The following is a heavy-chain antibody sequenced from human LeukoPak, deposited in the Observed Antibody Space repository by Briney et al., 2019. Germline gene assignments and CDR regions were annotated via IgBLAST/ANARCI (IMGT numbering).Heavy chain of an antibody. V-gene: IGHV4-39*01. J-gene: IGHJ4*02. CDR2: IYYSGST. CDR1: GGSISSSSYY. Sequence: SETLSLTCTVSGGSISSSSYYWGWIRQPPGKGLEWIGSIYYSGSTYYDPSLKSRVTISVDTSKNQFSLKLSSVTAADTAVYYCARHESRGNSPRSHFDYWGQGTLVTVSS. D-gene: IGHD4-23*01. CDR3: ARHESRGNSPRSHFDY.